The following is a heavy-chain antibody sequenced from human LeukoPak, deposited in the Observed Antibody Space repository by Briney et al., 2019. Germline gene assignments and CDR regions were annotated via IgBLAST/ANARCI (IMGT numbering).Heavy chain of an antibody. D-gene: IGHD2-2*01. CDR3: ARYCSSTSCKRGGWFDP. CDR1: GYTFTSYG. J-gene: IGHJ5*02. CDR2: ISAYNGNT. V-gene: IGHV1-18*01. Sequence: ASVKVSCKASGYTFTSYGISWVRQAPGQGLEWMGWISAYNGNTNYAQKLQGRVTMTTDTSTSTAYMELRSLRSDDTAVYYCARYCSSTSCKRGGWFDPWGQGTLVTVSS.